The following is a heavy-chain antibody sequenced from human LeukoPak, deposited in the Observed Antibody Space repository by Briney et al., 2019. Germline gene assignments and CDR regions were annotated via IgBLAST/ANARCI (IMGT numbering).Heavy chain of an antibody. Sequence: GGSLRLSCATSGFTFDDYATHRVRQVPGKGLEWVSGVNWNGGSIGYADSVKGRFTISRDNAKSSLYLQMNSLRAEDMALYYCAKGAYYDFWSGFDYWGQGTLVTVSS. CDR3: AKGAYYDFWSGFDY. CDR2: VNWNGGSI. J-gene: IGHJ4*02. V-gene: IGHV3-9*03. CDR1: GFTFDDYA. D-gene: IGHD3-3*01.